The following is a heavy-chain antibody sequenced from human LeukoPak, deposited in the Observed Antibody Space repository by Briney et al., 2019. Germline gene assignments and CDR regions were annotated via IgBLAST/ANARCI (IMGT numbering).Heavy chain of an antibody. Sequence: PSETLSLTCTVSGGSISDYYWSWIRQPPGKGLEWIGYIYYTGSTSYNPSLKSRVTISLDTSKNQFSLKLSSMAAADTAVYYCARGGTAAGWFDPWGQGTLVTVSS. CDR1: GGSISDYY. J-gene: IGHJ5*02. CDR2: IYYTGST. V-gene: IGHV4-59*12. CDR3: ARGGTAAGWFDP. D-gene: IGHD6-13*01.